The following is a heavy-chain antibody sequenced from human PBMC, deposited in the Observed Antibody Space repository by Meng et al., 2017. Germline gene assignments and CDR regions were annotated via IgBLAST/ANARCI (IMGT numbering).Heavy chain of an antibody. CDR2: IYSCGST. D-gene: IGHD4-17*01. V-gene: IGHV3-66*03. CDR3: ARDYGDHLGFDY. J-gene: IGHJ4*02. Sequence: LVELGGGLFRPGGSLRPSCAAAGFTVSSNYMSWVRQAPGKGLEWVSVIYSCGSTYYADSVKGRFTISRDNSKNTLYLQMNSLRAEDTAVYYCARDYGDHLGFDYWGQGTLVTVSS. CDR1: GFTVSSNY.